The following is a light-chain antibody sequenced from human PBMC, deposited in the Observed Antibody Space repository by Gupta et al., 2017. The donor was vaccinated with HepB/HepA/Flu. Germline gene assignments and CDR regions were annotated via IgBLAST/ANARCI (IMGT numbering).Light chain of an antibody. CDR3: HQSYGTRRT. CDR1: QSISSY. J-gene: IGKJ1*01. V-gene: IGKV1-39*01. Sequence: DIQMTQSPSSLSTSVGDRVTITCRASQSISSYLNWYQQKPGKAPKLLIYAASSLQSGVPSRFSGSGSGTDFTLTISSLQPEDFATYYCHQSYGTRRTFGPGTKVEIK. CDR2: AAS.